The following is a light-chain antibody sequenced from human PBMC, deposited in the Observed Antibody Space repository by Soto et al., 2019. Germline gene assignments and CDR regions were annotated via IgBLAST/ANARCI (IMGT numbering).Light chain of an antibody. CDR3: LSFDSSLSVV. V-gene: IGLV1-40*01. CDR1: SSHIGAGYD. Sequence: QYVLKQPPSVSGAPGQRVTISCTGSSSHIGAGYDVHWYQQLPGRAPKLHIYGNTNRPSGVTDRFYGSKSGTSASLAITVIQAEDEADYYCLSFDSSLSVVLGGGTKLAVL. J-gene: IGLJ2*01. CDR2: GNT.